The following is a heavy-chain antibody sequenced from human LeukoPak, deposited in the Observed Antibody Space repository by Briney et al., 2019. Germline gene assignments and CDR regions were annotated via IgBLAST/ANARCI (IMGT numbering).Heavy chain of an antibody. CDR1: SDSISRKNW. CDR2: IYHGGNT. J-gene: IGHJ4*02. V-gene: IGHV4-4*02. CDR3: ARDREYSKSWSFDY. Sequence: SETLSLTCAVSSDSISRKNWWNWVRQPPGKGLEWIGEIYHGGNTNYNPSLRSRVTISVDKSKNQFSLILSSVTAADTAVYYCARDREYSKSWSFDYWGQGTLVTVSS. D-gene: IGHD6-13*01.